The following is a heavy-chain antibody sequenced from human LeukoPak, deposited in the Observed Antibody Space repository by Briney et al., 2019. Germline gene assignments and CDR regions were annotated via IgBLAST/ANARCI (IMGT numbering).Heavy chain of an antibody. Sequence: GGSLRLSCAASGFTFSSYAMHWVRQAPGKGLEYGSAISSNGGSTYYANSVKGRFTISRDNSKNTLYLQMGSLRAEDMAVYYCARGYGSGSYSLSTFDYWGQGTLVTVSS. J-gene: IGHJ4*02. D-gene: IGHD3-10*01. CDR2: ISSNGGST. V-gene: IGHV3-64*01. CDR1: GFTFSSYA. CDR3: ARGYGSGSYSLSTFDY.